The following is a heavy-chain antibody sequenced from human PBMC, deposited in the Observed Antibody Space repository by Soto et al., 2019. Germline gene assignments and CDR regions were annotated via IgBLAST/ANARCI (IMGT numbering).Heavy chain of an antibody. CDR3: ARERREIRLGNWFDP. Sequence: QVQLVQSGAEVKKPGSSVKVSCKASGGTFSSYAISWVRQAPGQGLEWMGGIIPIFGTANYAQKFQGRVTITADESTSPAYMELSSLRSEDTAVYDCARERREIRLGNWFDPWGQGTLVTVSS. D-gene: IGHD3-16*01. CDR1: GGTFSSYA. CDR2: IIPIFGTA. V-gene: IGHV1-69*12. J-gene: IGHJ5*02.